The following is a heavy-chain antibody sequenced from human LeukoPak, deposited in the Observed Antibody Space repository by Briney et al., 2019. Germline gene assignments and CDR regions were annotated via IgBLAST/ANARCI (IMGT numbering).Heavy chain of an antibody. V-gene: IGHV6-1*01. CDR2: TYYRSKWYN. D-gene: IGHD3-22*01. Sequence: SQTLSLTCAISGDSVSSNSVAWNWIRQSPSRGLEWLGRTYYRSKWYNDYAVSVKSRITINPDASKNQFSLHLNSVTPEDTAVYYCARPRESFTMMENFDYWGQGTLVTVSS. CDR3: ARPRESFTMMENFDY. CDR1: GDSVSSNSVA. J-gene: IGHJ4*02.